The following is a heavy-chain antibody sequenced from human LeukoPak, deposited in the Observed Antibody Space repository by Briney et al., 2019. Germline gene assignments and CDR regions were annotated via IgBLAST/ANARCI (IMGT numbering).Heavy chain of an antibody. V-gene: IGHV4-59*11. J-gene: IGHJ4*02. D-gene: IGHD2-15*01. CDR3: ARGTGLLGF. CDR2: IYNSGT. CDR1: GGSISGHY. Sequence: SETLSLTCTVSGGSISGHYWSWVRQSPGKGLEWIGYIYNSGTNYNPPLKSRVTISLDASKNQVSLKLSSATAADTAVYYCARGTGLLGFWGQGALVTVSS.